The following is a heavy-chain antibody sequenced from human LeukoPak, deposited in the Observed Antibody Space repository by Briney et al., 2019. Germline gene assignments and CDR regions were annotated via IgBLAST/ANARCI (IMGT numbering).Heavy chain of an antibody. CDR2: INHSGST. J-gene: IGHJ3*02. D-gene: IGHD6-6*01. CDR1: GGSISSYY. Sequence: SETLSLTCTVSGGSISSYYWSWIRQPPGKGLEWIGEINHSGSTNYNPSLKSRVTISVDTSKNQFSLKLSSVTAADTAVYYCARGMVARPGLHAFDIWGQGTMVTVSS. CDR3: ARGMVARPGLHAFDI. V-gene: IGHV4-34*01.